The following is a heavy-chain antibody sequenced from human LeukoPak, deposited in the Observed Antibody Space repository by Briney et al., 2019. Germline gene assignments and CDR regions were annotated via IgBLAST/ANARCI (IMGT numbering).Heavy chain of an antibody. CDR3: AGLVLLAGHTPYFHFHGMEG. J-gene: IGHJ6*02. V-gene: IGHV4-61*01. D-gene: IGHD3-10*01. CDR1: GGSVSSGSYY. Sequence: KPSETLSLTCTVSGGSVSSGSYYWSWIRQPPGKGLEWIGYIYYSGSTSYNPSLKSRVTISVDTSKNQFSLKLSSVTAADTAVYYCAGLVLLAGHTPYFHFHGMEGWGQGTTVTVSS. CDR2: IYYSGST.